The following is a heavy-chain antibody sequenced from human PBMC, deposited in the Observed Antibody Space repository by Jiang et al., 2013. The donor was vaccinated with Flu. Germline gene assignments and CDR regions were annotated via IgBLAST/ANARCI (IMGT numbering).Heavy chain of an antibody. J-gene: IGHJ6*02. Sequence: QTLSLTCAISGDSVSSNSAAWNWIRQSPSRGLEWLGRTYYRSKWYNDYAVSVKSRITINPDTSKNQFSLQLNSVTPEDTAVYYCARNLNTEWLRNYYYGMDVWGQGTTVTVSS. CDR2: TYYRSKWYN. V-gene: IGHV6-1*01. CDR1: GDSVSSNSAA. CDR3: ARNLNTEWLRNYYYGMDV. D-gene: IGHD5-12*01.